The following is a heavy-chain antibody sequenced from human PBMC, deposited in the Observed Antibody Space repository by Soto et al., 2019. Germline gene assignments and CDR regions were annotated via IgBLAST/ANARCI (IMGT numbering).Heavy chain of an antibody. CDR2: ISWNSGSI. V-gene: IGHV3-9*01. J-gene: IGHJ4*02. CDR3: AKEGYDFWSGPSQKSAPMSRLIDY. Sequence: PGGSLRLSCAASGFTFDDYAMHWVRQAPGKGLEWVSGISWNSGSIGYADSVKGRFTISRDNAKNSLYLQMNSLRAEDTALYYCAKEGYDFWSGPSQKSAPMSRLIDYWGQGTLVTVSS. D-gene: IGHD3-3*01. CDR1: GFTFDDYA.